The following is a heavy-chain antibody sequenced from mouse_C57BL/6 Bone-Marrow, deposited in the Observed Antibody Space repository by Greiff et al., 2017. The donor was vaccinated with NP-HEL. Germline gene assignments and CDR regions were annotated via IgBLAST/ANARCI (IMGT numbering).Heavy chain of an antibody. J-gene: IGHJ3*01. CDR2: IDPETGDT. D-gene: IGHD3-2*02. CDR3: TPGGTAQARGAY. CDR1: GFNIKDDY. Sequence: EVQLQESGAELVRPGASVKLSCTASGFNIKDDYMHWVKQRPEQGLEWIGWIDPETGDTDYASKFQGKATITADTSSNTAYLQLSSRTSEDTAVYYCTPGGTAQARGAYWGQGTLVTVSA. V-gene: IGHV14-4*01.